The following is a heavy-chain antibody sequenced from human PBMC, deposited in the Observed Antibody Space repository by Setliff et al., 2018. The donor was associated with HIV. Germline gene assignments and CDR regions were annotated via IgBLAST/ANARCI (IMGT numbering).Heavy chain of an antibody. CDR1: GGSISTYF. D-gene: IGHD5-12*01. V-gene: IGHV4-59*12. CDR3: ARDFKRYNSPCRFDP. Sequence: SETLSLTCTVSGGSISTYFWSWVRQTPGKGLEWIGYIYYTGSTSYNPSFRSRVTISVDTSKNQFSLKLNSVTAADTAVYYCARDFKRYNSPCRFDPWGPGTLVTVSS. J-gene: IGHJ5*02. CDR2: IYYTGST.